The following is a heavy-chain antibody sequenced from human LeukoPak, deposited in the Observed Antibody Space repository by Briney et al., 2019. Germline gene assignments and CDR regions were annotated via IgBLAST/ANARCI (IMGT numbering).Heavy chain of an antibody. CDR1: GGSISSYY. V-gene: IGHV4-59*08. J-gene: IGHJ4*02. D-gene: IGHD3-22*01. Sequence: SETLSLTCTVSGGSISSYYWSWIRQPPGKGLEWIGYIYYSGSTNYSPSLKSRVTISVDTSKNQFSLKLSSVTAADTAVYYCARVRRGAFYYDSSGYYYAEYFDYWGQGTLVTVSS. CDR2: IYYSGST. CDR3: ARVRRGAFYYDSSGYYYAEYFDY.